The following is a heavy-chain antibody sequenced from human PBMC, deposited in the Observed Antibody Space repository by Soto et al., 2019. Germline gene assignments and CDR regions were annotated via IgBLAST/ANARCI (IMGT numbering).Heavy chain of an antibody. Sequence: PSETLSLTCTVSGGSISSSSYYWGWLRPPKGKGLEWIGNVYYGGSTYYTPNLKSRITIYAAKNQSPFSLKLSSVTAADTAEYYFLVCDYYHSSGYDCYYYTMDGWGPRTTGTRSS. V-gene: IGHV4-39*01. CDR3: LVCDYYHSSGYDCYYYTMDG. J-gene: IGHJ6*02. D-gene: IGHD3-22*01. CDR1: GGSISSSSYY. CDR2: VYYGGST.